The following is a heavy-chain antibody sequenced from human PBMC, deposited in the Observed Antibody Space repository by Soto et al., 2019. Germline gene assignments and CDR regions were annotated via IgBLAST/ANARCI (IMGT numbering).Heavy chain of an antibody. Sequence: QVQLQESGPGLVKPSQTLSLTCTVSGDSISSNNNYWSWIRQPPGEGLEWIGFISYSGTTSYIPSLKSRVAISLDTSKTQFSLTPSYLTAADPAAYYCASGHGYSYALDPWGQGTLVTVSS. CDR2: ISYSGTT. V-gene: IGHV4-30-4*01. J-gene: IGHJ5*02. CDR1: GDSISSNNNY. CDR3: ASGHGYSYALDP. D-gene: IGHD5-18*01.